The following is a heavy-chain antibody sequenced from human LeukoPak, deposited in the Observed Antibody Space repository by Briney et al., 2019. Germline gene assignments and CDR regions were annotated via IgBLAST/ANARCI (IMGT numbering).Heavy chain of an antibody. J-gene: IGHJ4*02. Sequence: SETLSLTCTVSGGSISSYYWSWIRQPPGKGLEWIGYIYYSGSTNYNPSLKSRVTISVDTSKNQFSLKLSSVTAADTAVYYCASLGGIVVVPAAIDYWGQGTLVTVSS. CDR3: ASLGGIVVVPAAIDY. D-gene: IGHD2-2*01. V-gene: IGHV4-59*08. CDR2: IYYSGST. CDR1: GGSISSYY.